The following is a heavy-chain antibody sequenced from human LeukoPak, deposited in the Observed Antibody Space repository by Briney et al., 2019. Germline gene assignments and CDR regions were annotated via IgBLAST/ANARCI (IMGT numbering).Heavy chain of an antibody. D-gene: IGHD1-26*01. J-gene: IGHJ3*02. CDR1: GYTFTGYY. CDR3: ARAEELRDAFDI. Sequence: GASVKVSCKASGYTFTGYYMHWVRQAPGQGLEWMGWINPNSGGTNYAQRFQGRATMTRDTSISTAYMELSRLRSDDTAVYYCARAEELRDAFDIWGQGTMVTISS. V-gene: IGHV1-2*02. CDR2: INPNSGGT.